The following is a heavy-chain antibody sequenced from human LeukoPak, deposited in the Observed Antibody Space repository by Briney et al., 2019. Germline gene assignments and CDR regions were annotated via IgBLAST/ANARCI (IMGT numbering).Heavy chain of an antibody. Sequence: GESLKISCKSSGDIFTTYWIGWVRQMPGKGLEWMGIIYPGDSKIKYSPSFQGQVTISADESINTVYLQWSSLKASDTAMYYCASGIAVAGRWYWGQGTLVTVSS. CDR1: GDIFTTYW. CDR3: ASGIAVAGRWY. D-gene: IGHD6-19*01. J-gene: IGHJ4*02. CDR2: IYPGDSKI. V-gene: IGHV5-51*01.